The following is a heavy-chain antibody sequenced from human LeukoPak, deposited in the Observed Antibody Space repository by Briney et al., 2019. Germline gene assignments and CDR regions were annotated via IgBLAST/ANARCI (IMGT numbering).Heavy chain of an antibody. CDR1: GFTFDDYA. V-gene: IGHV3-9*01. Sequence: GGSLRLSCAASGFTFDDYAMHWVRQVPGKGVEGVSGISWNSGTIDYAGSVKGRFVISRDNAKNILYLQMNSLRTEDTALYYCTKDKGSYISGCYHDNYGMDVWGQGTMVTVS. CDR2: ISWNSGTI. CDR3: TKDKGSYISGCYHDNYGMDV. J-gene: IGHJ6*02. D-gene: IGHD6-25*01.